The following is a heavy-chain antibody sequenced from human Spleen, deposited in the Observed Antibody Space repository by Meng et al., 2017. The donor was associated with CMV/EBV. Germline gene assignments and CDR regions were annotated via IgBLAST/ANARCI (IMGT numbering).Heavy chain of an antibody. V-gene: IGHV1-8*01. CDR3: ARIGGYTYPDY. Sequence: ASVKVSCKASGYSFTNYDVSWVRQATGQGLEWMGRMNPNSGKTDYAQMFQGRVTMTWDTSINTLYMELSGLRSEDTAVYYCARIGGYTYPDYWGQGTLVTVS. CDR1: GYSFTNYD. J-gene: IGHJ4*01. D-gene: IGHD5-18*01. CDR2: MNPNSGKT.